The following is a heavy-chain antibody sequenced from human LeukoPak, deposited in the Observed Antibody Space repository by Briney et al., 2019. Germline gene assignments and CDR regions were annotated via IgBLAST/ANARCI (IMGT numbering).Heavy chain of an antibody. CDR2: ISGVGSNT. J-gene: IGHJ3*02. D-gene: IGHD5-12*01. Sequence: PGGSLRLSCAASGFTFSTYPIGWARPAPGKGLDWVSAISGVGSNTYYADSVKGRFTISRDNSKDTLYLQMNSLRAEDTAVYYCVKDSVRGYSGYGNDGFEIWGQGTMVTVSS. CDR1: GFTFSTYP. V-gene: IGHV3-23*01. CDR3: VKDSVRGYSGYGNDGFEI.